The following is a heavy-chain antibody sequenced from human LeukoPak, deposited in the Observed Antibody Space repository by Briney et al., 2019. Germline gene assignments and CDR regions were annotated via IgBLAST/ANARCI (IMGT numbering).Heavy chain of an antibody. CDR2: INHSGST. D-gene: IGHD3-22*01. CDR1: GGSFSGYY. Sequence: SETLSLTCAVYGGSFSGYYWSWIRQPPGKGLEWIGEINHSGSTNYNPSLKSRVTISVDTSKNQFPLKLSSVTAADTAVYYCARLKYYYDSSGYYPNDFDYWGQGTLVTVSS. V-gene: IGHV4-34*01. CDR3: ARLKYYYDSSGYYPNDFDY. J-gene: IGHJ4*02.